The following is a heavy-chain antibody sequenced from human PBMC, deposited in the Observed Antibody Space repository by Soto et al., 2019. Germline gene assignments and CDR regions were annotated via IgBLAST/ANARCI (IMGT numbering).Heavy chain of an antibody. V-gene: IGHV3-7*01. CDR3: ARESWVTMDYGMDV. D-gene: IGHD4-17*01. CDR2: IKQDGSEK. CDR1: GFTFSSYW. Sequence: GGSLRLSCAASGFTFSSYWMSWVRQAPGKGLEWVANIKQDGSEKYYVDSVKGRFTISRDNAKNSLYLQMNSLRAEDTAVYYCARESWVTMDYGMDVWGQGTTVTVSS. J-gene: IGHJ6*02.